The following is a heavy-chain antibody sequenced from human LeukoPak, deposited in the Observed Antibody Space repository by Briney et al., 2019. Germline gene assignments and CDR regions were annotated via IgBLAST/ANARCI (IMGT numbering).Heavy chain of an antibody. CDR3: ARQSRDGSKTRGYYFDH. V-gene: IGHV5-51*01. CDR2: IYPADSDT. D-gene: IGHD3-10*01. CDR1: GYIFTDYW. Sequence: GESLQISCQVSGYIFTDYWIGWVRQMPGKGLESMGIIYPADSDTAYSPFFQGQVTISADKSISTVYLQWSSLKASDTAMHYCARQSRDGSKTRGYYFDHWGQGTLVTVSS. J-gene: IGHJ4*02.